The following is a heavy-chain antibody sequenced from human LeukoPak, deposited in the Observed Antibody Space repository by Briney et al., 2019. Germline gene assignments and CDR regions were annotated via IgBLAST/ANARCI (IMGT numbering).Heavy chain of an antibody. V-gene: IGHV4-61*02. CDR1: GGSISSGSYY. CDR2: IYTSGST. J-gene: IGHJ3*02. Sequence: SETLSLTCTVSGGSISSGSYYWSWIRQPTGKGLEWIGRIYTSGSTNSNPSLKSRVTISVDTSKNQFSLKLSSVTAADTAVYYCARVLRYDSNGWQSDAFDIWGQGTMVTISS. CDR3: ARVLRYDSNGWQSDAFDI. D-gene: IGHD6-19*01.